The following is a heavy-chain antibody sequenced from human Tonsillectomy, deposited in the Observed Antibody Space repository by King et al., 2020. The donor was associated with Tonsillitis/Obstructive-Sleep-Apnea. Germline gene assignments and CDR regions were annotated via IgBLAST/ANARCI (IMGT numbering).Heavy chain of an antibody. Sequence: VQLPESGPGLVKPSETLSLTCTVSGGSISSYYWSWIRQPPGKGLEWIGYVYYSGSTNYNPSLKSRVTISVDTSKNQFSLKLSSVTAADTAVYYCARRSSSSDWYFDLWGRGTLVTVSS. CDR1: GGSISSYY. J-gene: IGHJ2*01. CDR2: VYYSGST. D-gene: IGHD6-6*01. CDR3: ARRSSSSDWYFDL. V-gene: IGHV4-59*08.